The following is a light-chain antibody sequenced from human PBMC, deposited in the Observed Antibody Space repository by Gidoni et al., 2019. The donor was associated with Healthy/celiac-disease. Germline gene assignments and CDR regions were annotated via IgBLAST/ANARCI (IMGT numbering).Light chain of an antibody. CDR1: QGISSW. Sequence: DIHMTHSPSSVPASVGDRVTITCRASQGISSWLAWYQQKPGKAPKRLIYDASSLQRGVPSRFSGSGSGTDFTLTISSLQPEDFATYYCQQDNSYPQTFGQGTKVEIK. CDR3: QQDNSYPQT. J-gene: IGKJ1*01. CDR2: DAS. V-gene: IGKV1-12*01.